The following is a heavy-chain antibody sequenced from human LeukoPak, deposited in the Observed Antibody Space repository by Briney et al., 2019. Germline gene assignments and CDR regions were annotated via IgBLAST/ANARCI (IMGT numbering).Heavy chain of an antibody. CDR2: IRSKAYGGTT. J-gene: IGHJ4*02. CDR3: TTVTNNDY. D-gene: IGHD4-17*01. V-gene: IGHV3-49*04. Sequence: GGSLRLSCTASGFTFGDYAMSWVRQAPGKGLEWVGFIRSKAYGGTTEYAASVKGRFTISRDDSKSIAYLQMNSLKTEDTAVYYCTTVTNNDYWGQGTLVTVSS. CDR1: GFTFGDYA.